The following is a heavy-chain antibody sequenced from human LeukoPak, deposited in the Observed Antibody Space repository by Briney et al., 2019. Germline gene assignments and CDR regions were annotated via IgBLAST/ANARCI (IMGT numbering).Heavy chain of an antibody. J-gene: IGHJ5*02. CDR1: GFTFSGSA. D-gene: IGHD3-22*01. Sequence: GGSLRLSCAASGFTFSGSAIHWVRQASGKGLEWVGRIRSKASNYATAYAASMKGRFTISRDDSKNTAYLQMNSLKTEDTAVYYCTRHSHDSSAGWFDPWGQGTLVTVSS. CDR3: TRHSHDSSAGWFDP. V-gene: IGHV3-73*01. CDR2: IRSKASNYAT.